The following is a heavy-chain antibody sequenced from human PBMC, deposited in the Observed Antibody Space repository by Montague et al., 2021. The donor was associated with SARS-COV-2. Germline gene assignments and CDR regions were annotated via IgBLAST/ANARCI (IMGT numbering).Heavy chain of an antibody. CDR2: IYYSGST. CDR3: ARATRSIVVLNWFDP. D-gene: IGHD3-22*01. V-gene: IGHV4-31*03. J-gene: IGHJ5*02. CDR1: GGSISSGGYD. Sequence: TLSLTCTVSGGSISSGGYDWSWIRQHPGKGLEWIGYIYYSGSTYYNPSLKSRVTISVDTSKNQFSLKLRSVTAADTAVYYCARATRSIVVLNWFDPWGQGTLVTVSS.